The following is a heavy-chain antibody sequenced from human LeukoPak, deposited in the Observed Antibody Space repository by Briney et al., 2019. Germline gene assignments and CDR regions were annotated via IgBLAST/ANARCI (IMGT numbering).Heavy chain of an antibody. D-gene: IGHD1-26*01. CDR2: IKSKTAGGAI. Sequence: SGGSLRLSCAASGFTFSNAWMTWVRQAPGKGLEWVGRIKSKTAGGAIDYAAPVKGRFTISRDDSKNTLYLQMNSLKTEDAAVYYCTTGESMVGSTIHIRWADWGQGTLVTISS. CDR3: TTGESMVGSTIHIRWAD. J-gene: IGHJ4*02. V-gene: IGHV3-15*01. CDR1: GFTFSNAW.